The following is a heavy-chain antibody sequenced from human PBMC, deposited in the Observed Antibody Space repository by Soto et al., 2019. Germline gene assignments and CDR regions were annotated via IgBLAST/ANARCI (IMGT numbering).Heavy chain of an antibody. V-gene: IGHV1-2*04. J-gene: IGHJ4*02. D-gene: IGHD2-15*01. CDR1: GYTFTGYY. CDR2: INPNSGST. CDR3: ARVSMRTYVRYCSGGSCYQFDY. Sequence: ASVKVSCKASGYTFTGYYMHWVRQAPGQGLEWMGWINPNSGSTNYAQKLQGWVTMTRDTSISTAYMELSRLRSDDTAVYYCARVSMRTYVRYCSGGSCYQFDYWAQRTLVNGSS.